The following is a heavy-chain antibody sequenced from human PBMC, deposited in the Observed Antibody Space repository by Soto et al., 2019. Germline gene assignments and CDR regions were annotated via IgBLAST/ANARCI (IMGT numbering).Heavy chain of an antibody. Sequence: TLSLTCTVSGGSISGGGYYWSWIRQHPGKGLEWIGYIYYSGSTYYNPSLKSRVTISVDTSKNQFSLKLSSVTAADTAVYYCARAHITMVRGVIIYYYGMDVWGQGTTVTVSS. CDR3: ARAHITMVRGVIIYYYGMDV. CDR2: IYYSGST. V-gene: IGHV4-31*03. D-gene: IGHD3-10*01. J-gene: IGHJ6*02. CDR1: GGSISGGGYY.